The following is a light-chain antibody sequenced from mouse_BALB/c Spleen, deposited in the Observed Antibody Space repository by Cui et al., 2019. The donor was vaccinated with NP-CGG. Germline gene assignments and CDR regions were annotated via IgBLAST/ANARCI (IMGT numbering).Light chain of an antibody. J-gene: IGLJ1*01. CDR3: ALWYSNHWV. Sequence: HAVVTQESALTTSPGETVTLTCRSSTGAVTTSNYANRVQEKPDHLFTGLIGGTNNRVPGVPARFSGSLIGDKAALTITGAQTEDEAIYFCALWYSNHWVFGGGTKLTVL. CDR2: GTN. CDR1: TGAVTTSNY. V-gene: IGLV1*01.